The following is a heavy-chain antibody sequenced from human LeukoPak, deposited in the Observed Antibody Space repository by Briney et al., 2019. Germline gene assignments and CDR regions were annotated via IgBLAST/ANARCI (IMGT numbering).Heavy chain of an antibody. D-gene: IGHD1-14*01. CDR3: AKDNTRTFSAFNM. CDR2: ISSSSSYI. CDR1: GFTFSSYS. Sequence: GGSLRLSCAASGFTFSSYSMNWVRQAPGKGLEWVSSISSSSSYIYYADSVKGRFTISRDNAKNSLYLQMNSLRAEDTALYYCAKDNTRTFSAFNMWGQGTMVTVSS. J-gene: IGHJ3*02. V-gene: IGHV3-21*04.